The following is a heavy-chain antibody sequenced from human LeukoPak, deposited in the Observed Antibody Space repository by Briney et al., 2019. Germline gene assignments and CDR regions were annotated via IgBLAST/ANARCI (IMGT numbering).Heavy chain of an antibody. CDR2: IKSKSDGGTI. CDR1: GFIFTDVW. J-gene: IGHJ4*02. V-gene: IGHV3-15*01. CDR3: TTDLDY. Sequence: GGSLRLSCAGSGFIFTDVWMSWVRQAPGKGLAWVGRIKSKSDGGTIDYAAPVKGRVTMSRDDSRKTLSLEMNNLKTEDTGVYYCTTDLDYWGQGTLVTVSS.